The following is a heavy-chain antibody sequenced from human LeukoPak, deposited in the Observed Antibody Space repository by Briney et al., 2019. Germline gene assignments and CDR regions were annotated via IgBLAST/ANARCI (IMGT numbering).Heavy chain of an antibody. CDR1: GCSFTSYW. Sequence: GESFQISCKGSGCSFTSYWIGWVRQLPGKGLEWMGIINPGDSDTRCSPSFQGQVTISADKSISTAYLQWSSLKASDTAMYYCARHEGPSVFSSLDYWGQGTLVTVSS. V-gene: IGHV5-51*01. CDR3: ARHEGPSVFSSLDY. CDR2: INPGDSDT. D-gene: IGHD2/OR15-2a*01. J-gene: IGHJ4*02.